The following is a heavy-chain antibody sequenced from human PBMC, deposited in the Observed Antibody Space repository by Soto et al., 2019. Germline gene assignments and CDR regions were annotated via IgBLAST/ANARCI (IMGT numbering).Heavy chain of an antibody. CDR1: GFTFSAVY. CDR2: ISSSCTSA. CDR3: ARDRGAVTGQYFDY. Sequence: QVQLEESGGGLVKPGGSLRPSCAASGFTFSAVYMSWIRQAPNKGLEYISYISSSCTSANYADSVKGRFTISRDNATNSLYLQMNILRAEDTAVYYWARDRGAVTGQYFDYWGQGALVTVSS. J-gene: IGHJ4*02. V-gene: IGHV3-11*05. D-gene: IGHD6-19*01.